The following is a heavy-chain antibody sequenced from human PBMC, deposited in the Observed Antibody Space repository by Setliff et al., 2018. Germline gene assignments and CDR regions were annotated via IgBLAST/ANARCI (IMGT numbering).Heavy chain of an antibody. V-gene: IGHV4-59*11. J-gene: IGHJ4*02. Sequence: NPSETLSLTCTVSGDSISSHYWNWIRQPLGKGLEWIGNIYYSGSTNYNPSLKSRVTISVDTSKNQFSLKLSSVAAADTAVYYCARDAKYSGSYYWGQGTLVTVSS. CDR3: ARDAKYSGSYY. CDR1: GDSISSHY. D-gene: IGHD1-26*01. CDR2: IYYSGST.